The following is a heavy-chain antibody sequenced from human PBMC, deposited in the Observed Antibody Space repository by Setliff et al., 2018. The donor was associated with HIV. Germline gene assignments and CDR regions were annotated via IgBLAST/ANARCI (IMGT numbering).Heavy chain of an antibody. V-gene: IGHV3-30*02. Sequence: GGSLRLSCAASGFTFSFYGMHWVRQAPGKGLEWVALIWNDGNNKYYADFVKGRFTISRDNSKNMLYLQMSSLRPEDTAMYYCAKDPGGYIYGNPWFDQWGQGTLVTVSS. CDR1: GFTFSFYG. CDR3: AKDPGGYIYGNPWFDQ. CDR2: IWNDGNNK. J-gene: IGHJ5*02. D-gene: IGHD5-18*01.